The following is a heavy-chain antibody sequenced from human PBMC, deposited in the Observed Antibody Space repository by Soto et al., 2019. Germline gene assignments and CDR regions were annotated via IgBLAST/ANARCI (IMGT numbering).Heavy chain of an antibody. D-gene: IGHD3-9*01. V-gene: IGHV1-18*01. Sequence: ASVKVSCKGSGYSFDKNGISWVRQAPGQGLKWMGWISGDTGDTIYAQNFQGRLSVTTVTSTRTAYMELRSLTSDDTAMYYCASGNSDISFGRWGQGSLFAVSS. CDR3: ASGNSDISFGR. J-gene: IGHJ1*01. CDR2: ISGDTGDT. CDR1: GYSFDKNG.